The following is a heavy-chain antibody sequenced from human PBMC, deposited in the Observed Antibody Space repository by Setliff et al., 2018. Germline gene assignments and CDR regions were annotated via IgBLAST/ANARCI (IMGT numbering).Heavy chain of an antibody. CDR2: ISYDGSNK. CDR3: AKGTAYYDTFWYFDL. Sequence: PGGSLRLSCAASGFTFSSYGMHWVRQAPGKGLEWVAVISYDGSNKYYADSVKGRFTISRDNSKNTLYLQMNSLRAEDTAVYYCAKGTAYYDTFWYFDLWGRGTLVTVSS. J-gene: IGHJ2*01. D-gene: IGHD3-22*01. V-gene: IGHV3-30*18. CDR1: GFTFSSYG.